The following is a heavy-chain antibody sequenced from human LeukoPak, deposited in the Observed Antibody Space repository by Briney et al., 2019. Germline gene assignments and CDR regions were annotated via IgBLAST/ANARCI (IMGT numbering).Heavy chain of an antibody. CDR3: AEDRSCTNDVCHEDFDY. CDR2: ISGSGGST. D-gene: IGHD2-8*01. Sequence: GGSLRLSCAASGFIFSSYAMSWVRQAPGKGLGWVSTISGSGGSTYYADSVKGRFTISRDNSKNTVYLQMNSLRAEDTAVYYCAEDRSCTNDVCHEDFDYWGQGTLVTVSS. CDR1: GFIFSSYA. J-gene: IGHJ4*02. V-gene: IGHV3-23*01.